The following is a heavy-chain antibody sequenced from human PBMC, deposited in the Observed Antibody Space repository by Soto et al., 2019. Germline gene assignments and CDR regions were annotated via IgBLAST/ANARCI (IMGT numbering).Heavy chain of an antibody. CDR3: ARGVNSMVSLYYYYYMDV. CDR1: GGSISSYY. J-gene: IGHJ6*03. V-gene: IGHV4-59*08. CDR2: IYYSGST. D-gene: IGHD3-10*01. Sequence: SETLSLTCTVSGGSISSYYWSWIRQPPGKGLEWIGYIYYSGSTNYNPSLKSRVTISVDTSKNQFSLKLSSVTAADTAVYYCARGVNSMVSLYYYYYMDVWGKGTTVTVSS.